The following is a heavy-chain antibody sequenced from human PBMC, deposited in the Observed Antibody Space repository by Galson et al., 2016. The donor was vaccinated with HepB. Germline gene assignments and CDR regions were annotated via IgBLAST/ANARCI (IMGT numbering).Heavy chain of an antibody. D-gene: IGHD5-24*01. CDR2: INNDGDVT. CDR3: VRDQDGDFDY. Sequence: SLRLSCAASGFTFSSYWMQWVRQTPGKGLMWVSLINNDGDVTRYADSVKGRFTISRDNAKNTLYLEMSSLRAEDTAVYYCVRDQDGDFDYWGQGTLVTVSS. J-gene: IGHJ4*02. V-gene: IGHV3-74*01. CDR1: GFTFSSYW.